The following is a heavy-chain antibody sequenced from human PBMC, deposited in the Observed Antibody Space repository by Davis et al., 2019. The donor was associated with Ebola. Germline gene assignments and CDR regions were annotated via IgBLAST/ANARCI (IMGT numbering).Heavy chain of an antibody. CDR1: GFTVSSNY. V-gene: IGHV3-53*04. CDR3: ARETIDYGDYFVAFDI. CDR2: IYSGGST. Sequence: GESLKISCAASGFTVSSNYMSWVRQAPGKGLEWVSVIYSGGSTYYADSVKGRFTISRHNSKNTLYLQMNSLRAEDTAVYYCARETIDYGDYFVAFDIWGQGTMVTVSS. J-gene: IGHJ3*02. D-gene: IGHD4-17*01.